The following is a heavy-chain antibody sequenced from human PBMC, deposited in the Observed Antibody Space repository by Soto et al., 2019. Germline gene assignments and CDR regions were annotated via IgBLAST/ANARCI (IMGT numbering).Heavy chain of an antibody. CDR3: AKGPDGATTGYFDR. V-gene: IGHV3-30*18. CDR2: ISYDGSNK. D-gene: IGHD1-26*01. Sequence: GGTLRLSCAASGFTFSSYGMHWVRQAPGKGLEWVAVISYDGSNKYYVDSVKGRFTISRDNSKNTLYLQMNSLRAEDTAVYYCAKGPDGATTGYFDRWGRGTLVTVSS. CDR1: GFTFSSYG. J-gene: IGHJ2*01.